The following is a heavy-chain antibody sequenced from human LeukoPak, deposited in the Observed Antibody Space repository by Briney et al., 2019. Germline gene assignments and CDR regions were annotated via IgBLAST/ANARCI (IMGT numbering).Heavy chain of an antibody. D-gene: IGHD6-6*01. CDR1: GYSFTTYW. V-gene: IGHV5-51*01. Sequence: GESLKISCKASGYSFTTYWIGWVRQMPGKGLEWMGIIYPGDSDTRYSPSFPGQVTMSADKSISTAYLQWSSLKASDTAIYYCARAVSSSSGNFDYWGRGTLVIVSS. J-gene: IGHJ4*02. CDR2: IYPGDSDT. CDR3: ARAVSSSSGNFDY.